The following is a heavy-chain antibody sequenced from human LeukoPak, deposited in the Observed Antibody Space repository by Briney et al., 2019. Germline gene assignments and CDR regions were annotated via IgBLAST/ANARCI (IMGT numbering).Heavy chain of an antibody. D-gene: IGHD3-10*01. V-gene: IGHV3-30*03. J-gene: IGHJ4*02. CDR2: ISFDGRNI. CDR1: GFTFTTYG. Sequence: GGSLRLSCAASGFTFTTYGMHWVRQAPGKGLEWLTVISFDGRNIYYADSVKGRFTISRDTSKNTLYLQMNNLRPEDTAVYYCARQGSYYYGSGTYYNGHFDYWAQGTLVTVSS. CDR3: ARQGSYYYGSGTYYNGHFDY.